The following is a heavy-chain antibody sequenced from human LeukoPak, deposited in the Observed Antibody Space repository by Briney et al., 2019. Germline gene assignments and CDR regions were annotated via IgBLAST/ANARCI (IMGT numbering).Heavy chain of an antibody. Sequence: GGSLRLSCAASGFTFSSYAMSWVRQAPGKGLEWVSAISGSGGSTYYADSVKGRFTISRDNSKNTLYLRMNSLRAEDTAVYYCAKDLLGKEWLHILDYWGQGTLVTVSS. CDR3: AKDLLGKEWLHILDY. J-gene: IGHJ4*02. CDR2: ISGSGGST. V-gene: IGHV3-23*01. D-gene: IGHD5-12*01. CDR1: GFTFSSYA.